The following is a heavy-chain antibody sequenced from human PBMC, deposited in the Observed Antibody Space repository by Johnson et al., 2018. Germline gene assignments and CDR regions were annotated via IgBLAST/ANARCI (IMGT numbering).Heavy chain of an antibody. CDR1: GFTFSSYG. V-gene: IGHV3-30*03. D-gene: IGHD2-21*02. CDR2: ISYDGSNK. J-gene: IGHJ3*02. CDR3: AGLWAYCGGDCLDGFDI. Sequence: QVQLVESGGGVVQPGRSLRLSCAASGFTFSSYGMHWVRQAPGKGLEWVAVISYDGSNKYYADSVKGRFTISRDNDKNSLYIQMDSLRDEETAVYYCAGLWAYCGGDCLDGFDIWGQGTMVTVSS.